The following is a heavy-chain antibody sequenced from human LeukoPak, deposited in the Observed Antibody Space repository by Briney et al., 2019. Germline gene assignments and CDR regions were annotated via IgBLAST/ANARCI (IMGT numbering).Heavy chain of an antibody. CDR2: IKQDGSEK. Sequence: GGSLRLSCAASGFAFNSYWMSWVRQAPGKGLEWVANIKQDGSEKYYVDSVKGRFTISRDNAKNPLYLQMNSLRAEDTAVYYCARDFNYGDFDYWGQGTLVTVSS. CDR3: ARDFNYGDFDY. D-gene: IGHD4-17*01. V-gene: IGHV3-7*05. J-gene: IGHJ4*02. CDR1: GFAFNSYW.